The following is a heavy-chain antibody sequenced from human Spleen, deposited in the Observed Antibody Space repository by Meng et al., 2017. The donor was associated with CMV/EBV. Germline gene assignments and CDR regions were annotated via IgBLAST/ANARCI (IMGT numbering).Heavy chain of an antibody. Sequence: GESLKISCAASEFTFDNYFIHWVRQAPGKGLEWVSSISSRSTYISYADSLKGRFTISRDNAKSSLFLQMNSLRAEDTALYYCARDRGYSHGYAFDIWGHGTLVTVSS. V-gene: IGHV3-21*01. CDR2: ISSRSTYI. J-gene: IGHJ4*01. CDR1: EFTFDNYF. D-gene: IGHD5-12*01. CDR3: ARDRGYSHGYAFDI.